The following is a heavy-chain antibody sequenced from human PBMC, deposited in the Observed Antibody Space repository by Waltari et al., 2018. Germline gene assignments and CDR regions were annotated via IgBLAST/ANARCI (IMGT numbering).Heavy chain of an antibody. D-gene: IGHD2-8*02. J-gene: IGHJ4*02. CDR2: ISWDGGST. V-gene: IGHV3-43D*03. CDR1: GFTFDDYA. Sequence: EVQLVESGGVVVQPGGSLRLSCAASGFTFDDYALHWVRQPPGKGLEWVSLISWDGGSTYYADSVKGRFTISRDNSKNSLYLQMNSLRAEDTALYYCAKDSRECTGGVCFYFDYWGQGTLVTVSS. CDR3: AKDSRECTGGVCFYFDY.